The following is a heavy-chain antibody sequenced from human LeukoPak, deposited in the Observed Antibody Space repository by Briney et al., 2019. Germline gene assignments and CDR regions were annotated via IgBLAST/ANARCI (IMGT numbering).Heavy chain of an antibody. CDR1: GGSFSGYY. CDR2: INHSGST. D-gene: IGHD3-9*01. V-gene: IGHV4-34*01. J-gene: IGHJ4*02. Sequence: SETLSLTCAVYGGSFSGYYWSWIRQPPGKGLEWIGEINHSGSTNYNPFLKSRVTISVDTSKNQFSLKLSSVTAADTAVYYCARGRHAVGLLRYFDWLFSYWGQGTLVTVSS. CDR3: ARGRHAVGLLRYFDWLFSY.